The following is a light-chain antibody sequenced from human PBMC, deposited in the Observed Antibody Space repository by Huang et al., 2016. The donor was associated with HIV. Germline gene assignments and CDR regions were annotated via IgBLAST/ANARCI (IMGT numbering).Light chain of an antibody. CDR1: QNVSTS. V-gene: IGKV1-39*01. CDR2: AAS. J-gene: IGKJ2*01. Sequence: DIQMTQSASSLSASVGDRVIITCRANQNVSTSLNWYQQSPGKAPRLLIFAASTLQSGVPSRFSGSGSGTDFTLTINSLQAEDFATYYCQQTYSSLLGYTFGQGTKLDIK. CDR3: QQTYSSLLGYT.